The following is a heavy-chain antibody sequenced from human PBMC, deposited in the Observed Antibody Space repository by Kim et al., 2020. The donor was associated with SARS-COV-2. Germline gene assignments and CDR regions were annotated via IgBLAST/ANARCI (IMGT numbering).Heavy chain of an antibody. CDR3: ARSAVRFGELYPSPNWFDP. V-gene: IGHV1-46*01. J-gene: IGHJ5*02. CDR1: GYTFTSYY. Sequence: ASVKVSCKASGYTFTSYYMHWVRQAPGQGLEWMGIINPSGGSTSYAQKFQGRVTMTRDTSTSTVYMELSSLRSEDTAVYYCARSAVRFGELYPSPNWFDPWGQGTLVTVSS. D-gene: IGHD3-10*01. CDR2: INPSGGST.